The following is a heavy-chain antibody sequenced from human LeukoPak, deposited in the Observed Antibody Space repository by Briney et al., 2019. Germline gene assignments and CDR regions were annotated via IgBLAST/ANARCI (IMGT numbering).Heavy chain of an antibody. Sequence: GGSLRLSCAASGFTFSSYSMNWVRQAPGKGLEWVPYISSSSSTIYYADSVKGRFTISRDDAKNSLYLQMNSLRAEDTAVYYCARDESKGAVAVFDYWGQGTLVTVSS. CDR3: ARDESKGAVAVFDY. J-gene: IGHJ4*02. CDR1: GFTFSSYS. V-gene: IGHV3-48*01. D-gene: IGHD6-19*01. CDR2: ISSSSSTI.